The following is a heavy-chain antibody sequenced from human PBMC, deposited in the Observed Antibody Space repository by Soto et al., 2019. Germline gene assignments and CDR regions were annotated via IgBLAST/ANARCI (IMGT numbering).Heavy chain of an antibody. V-gene: IGHV1-69*06. Sequence: QVQLVQSGAEVKKPGSSVKVSCKASGGTFSSYAISWVRQAPGQGLEWMGGIIPIFGTANYAQKFQGRVTITADKSTSTAYMELSSLRSEDTAVYYCARAKVGYCSGGSCYDRINAFYIWGQGTMVTVSS. CDR2: IIPIFGTA. J-gene: IGHJ3*02. D-gene: IGHD2-15*01. CDR3: ARAKVGYCSGGSCYDRINAFYI. CDR1: GGTFSSYA.